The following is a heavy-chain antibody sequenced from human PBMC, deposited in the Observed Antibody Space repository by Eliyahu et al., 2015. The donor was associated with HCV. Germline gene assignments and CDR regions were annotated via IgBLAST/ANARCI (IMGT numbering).Heavy chain of an antibody. CDR1: GYTFTSYG. CDR3: ARDTRPIIAAAGNPPPPIDY. J-gene: IGHJ4*02. Sequence: QVQLVQSGAEVKKPGASVKVSCKASGYTFTSYGISWVRQAPGQGLEWMGWISAYNGNTNYAQKLQGRVTMTTDTSTSTAYMELRSLRSDDTAVYYCARDTRPIIAAAGNPPPPIDYWGQGTLVTVSS. D-gene: IGHD6-13*01. V-gene: IGHV1-18*01. CDR2: ISAYNGNT.